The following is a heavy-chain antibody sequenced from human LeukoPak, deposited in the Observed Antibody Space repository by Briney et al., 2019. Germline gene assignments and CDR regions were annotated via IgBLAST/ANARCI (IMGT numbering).Heavy chain of an antibody. J-gene: IGHJ4*02. Sequence: PGGSLRLSCAASGFTFSSYGMHWVRQAPGKGLEWVAVISYDGSNKYYADSVKGRFTISRDNSKNTLYLQMNSLRAEDTAVYYCANGPWDSSGNILYGFDYWGQGTLVTVSS. V-gene: IGHV3-30*18. D-gene: IGHD3-22*01. CDR1: GFTFSSYG. CDR2: ISYDGSNK. CDR3: ANGPWDSSGNILYGFDY.